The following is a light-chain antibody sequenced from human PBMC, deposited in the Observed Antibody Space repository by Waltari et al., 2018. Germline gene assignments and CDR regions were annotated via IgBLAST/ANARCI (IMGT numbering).Light chain of an antibody. CDR2: TDN. J-gene: IGLJ3*02. CDR3: AAWDDSLTGRV. Sequence: QSVLTQPSSASGTPGQRVTISCSGSSSNIGSNYVYWYQQLPGTAPKLLIHTDNQRPSGVPDLFSASKSGASASLAISGLRSDDEADYYCAAWDDSLTGRVFGGGTKLTVL. V-gene: IGLV1-47*01. CDR1: SSNIGSNY.